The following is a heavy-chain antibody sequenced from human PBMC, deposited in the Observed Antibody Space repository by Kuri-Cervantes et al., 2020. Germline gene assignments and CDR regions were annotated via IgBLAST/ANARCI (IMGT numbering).Heavy chain of an antibody. CDR3: ARVQSRLWFRRGYFDY. V-gene: IGHV1-18*01. D-gene: IGHD3-10*01. Sequence: ASVKVSCKASGYTFTSYGISWVRQAPGQGLEWMGWISAYNGNTNYAQKLQGRVTMTTDTPTSTAYMELRSLRSDDTAVYYCARVQSRLWFRRGYFDYWGQGTLVTVSS. CDR1: GYTFTSYG. J-gene: IGHJ4*02. CDR2: ISAYNGNT.